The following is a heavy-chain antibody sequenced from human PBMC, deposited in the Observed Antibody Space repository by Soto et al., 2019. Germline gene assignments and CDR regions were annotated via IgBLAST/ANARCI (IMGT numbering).Heavy chain of an antibody. Sequence: SETLSLTCAVYGGSFSGYYWSWIRQPPGKGLEWIGEINHSGSTNYNPSLKSRVTISVDTSKNQFSLKLSSVTAADTAVYYCARRMATIIPKSPSPPYYFDYWGQGTLVTVSS. V-gene: IGHV4-34*01. CDR2: INHSGST. D-gene: IGHD5-12*01. J-gene: IGHJ4*02. CDR1: GGSFSGYY. CDR3: ARRMATIIPKSPSPPYYFDY.